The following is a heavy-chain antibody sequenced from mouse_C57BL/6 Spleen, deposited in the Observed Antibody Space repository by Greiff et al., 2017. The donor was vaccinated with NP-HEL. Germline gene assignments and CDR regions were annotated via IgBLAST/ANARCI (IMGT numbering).Heavy chain of an antibody. V-gene: IGHV5-6*01. D-gene: IGHD2-4*01. CDR3: ASYDYDEVYYAMDY. Sequence: EVKVVESGGDLVKPGGSLKLSCAASGFTFSSYGMSWVRQTPDKRLEWVATISSGGSYTYYPDSVKGRFTISRDNAKNTLYLQMSSLKSEDTAMYYCASYDYDEVYYAMDYWGQGTSVTVSS. J-gene: IGHJ4*01. CDR1: GFTFSSYG. CDR2: ISSGGSYT.